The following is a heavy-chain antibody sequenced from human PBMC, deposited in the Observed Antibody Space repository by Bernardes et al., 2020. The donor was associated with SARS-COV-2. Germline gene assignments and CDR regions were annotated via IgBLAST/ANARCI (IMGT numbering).Heavy chain of an antibody. Sequence: LSLTCTVAGGSIGGYYWSWVRQTPGKGLEWIGYIYYTGSTNYSPSLQSRVVMSIDPSNRQFYLSLTSVTGADTAVYYCARYSRFRWYFDSWGQGTQVTVSS. CDR1: GGSIGGYY. CDR2: IYYTGST. CDR3: ARYSRFRWYFDS. D-gene: IGHD2-15*01. J-gene: IGHJ4*02. V-gene: IGHV4-59*01.